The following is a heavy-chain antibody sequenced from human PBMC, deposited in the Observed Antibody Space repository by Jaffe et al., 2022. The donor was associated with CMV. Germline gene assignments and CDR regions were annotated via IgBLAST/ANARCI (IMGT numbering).Heavy chain of an antibody. CDR2: ISSSSSYI. V-gene: IGHV3-21*01. CDR1: GFTFSSYS. D-gene: IGHD3-16*01. J-gene: IGHJ6*02. Sequence: EVQLVESGGGLVKPGGSLRLSCAASGFTFSSYSMNWVRQAPGKGLEWVSSISSSSSYIYYADSVKGRFTISRDNAKNSLYLQMNSLRAEDTAVYYCARDLMITFGGMDVWGQGTTVTVSS. CDR3: ARDLMITFGGMDV.